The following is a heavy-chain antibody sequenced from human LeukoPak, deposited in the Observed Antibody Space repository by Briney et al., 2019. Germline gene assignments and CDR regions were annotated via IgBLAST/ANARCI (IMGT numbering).Heavy chain of an antibody. D-gene: IGHD1-1*01. Sequence: GASVKVSCKASGYTFSSYYMHWVRQAPGQGLEWMGIINPSGGSTTYAQKFQGRVTMTEDTSTDTAYMELSGLRSEDTAVYYCATVLQKQWYNWKVWFDPWGQGTLVTVSS. V-gene: IGHV1-46*01. CDR1: GYTFSSYY. CDR2: INPSGGST. J-gene: IGHJ5*02. CDR3: ATVLQKQWYNWKVWFDP.